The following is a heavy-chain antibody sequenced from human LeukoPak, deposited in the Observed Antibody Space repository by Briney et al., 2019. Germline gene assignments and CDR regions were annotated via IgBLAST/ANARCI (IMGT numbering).Heavy chain of an antibody. CDR3: ARDLIAARTGTGAFDI. Sequence: PSETLSLTCTVSGGSISSAPYYWSWIRQPPGKGLEWIGYIYHSGSTYYNSSLKSRVTISVDRSKNQLSLKLNSVTAADTAVYYCARDLIAARTGTGAFDIWGQGTMVTVSS. J-gene: IGHJ3*02. CDR1: GGSISSAPYY. D-gene: IGHD6-6*01. CDR2: IYHSGST. V-gene: IGHV4-30-2*01.